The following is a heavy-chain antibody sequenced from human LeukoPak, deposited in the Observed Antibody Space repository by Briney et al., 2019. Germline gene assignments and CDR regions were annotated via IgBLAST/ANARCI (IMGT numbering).Heavy chain of an antibody. Sequence: SQTLSLTCTVSGGSISSGSYYWSWIRQPAGRGLEWIGRIYTSGSTNYNPSLKSRVTISVDTSRNQFSLKLSSVTAADTAVYYCALQLRDILRSYRPFDYWGQGTLVTVSS. D-gene: IGHD3-3*01. V-gene: IGHV4-61*02. CDR3: ALQLRDILRSYRPFDY. CDR2: IYTSGST. CDR1: GGSISSGSYY. J-gene: IGHJ4*02.